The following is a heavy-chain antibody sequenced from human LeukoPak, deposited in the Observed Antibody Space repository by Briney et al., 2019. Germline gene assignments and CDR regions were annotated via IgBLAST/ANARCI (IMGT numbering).Heavy chain of an antibody. CDR2: MNPNSGNT. CDR3: ARGWSSYGMDV. CDR1: GYTFTSYG. V-gene: IGHV1-8*02. J-gene: IGHJ6*02. Sequence: ASVKVSCKASGYTFTSYGISWVRQATGQGLEWMGWMNPNSGNTGYAQKFQGRATMTRNTSISTAYMELSSLRSEDTAVYYCARGWSSYGMDVWGQGTTVTVSS. D-gene: IGHD6-6*01.